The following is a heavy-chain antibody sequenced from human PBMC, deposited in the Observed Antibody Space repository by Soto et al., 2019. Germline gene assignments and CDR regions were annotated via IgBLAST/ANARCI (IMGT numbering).Heavy chain of an antibody. J-gene: IGHJ5*02. CDR3: ASGFDSDGLYNGGHP. V-gene: IGHV4-4*02. CDR1: GGSISTTNW. Sequence: VQLQESGPGLVKPSGTLSLTCTVSGGSISTTNWWSWVRQSPGKGLEWIGEILHIGSTNYNPSLKSRVTISIDKSKNQFSLRLSSVTAADTAVYYCASGFDSDGLYNGGHPWGQGTLVSDSS. D-gene: IGHD3-22*01. CDR2: ILHIGST.